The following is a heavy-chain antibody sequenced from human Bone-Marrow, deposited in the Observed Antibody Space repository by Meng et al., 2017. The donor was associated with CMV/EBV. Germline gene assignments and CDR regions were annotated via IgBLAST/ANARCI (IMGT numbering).Heavy chain of an antibody. V-gene: IGHV3-11*04. CDR2: ISSSGSTI. CDR3: ARVGYYDSSGYAPTGD. J-gene: IGHJ4*02. Sequence: SGFTFSEYYMSWIRQAPGKGLEWVSYISSSGSTIYYADSVKGRFTISRDNAKNSLYLQMNSLRAEDTAVYYCARVGYYDSSGYAPTGDWGQGTLVTVSS. CDR1: GFTFSEYY. D-gene: IGHD3-22*01.